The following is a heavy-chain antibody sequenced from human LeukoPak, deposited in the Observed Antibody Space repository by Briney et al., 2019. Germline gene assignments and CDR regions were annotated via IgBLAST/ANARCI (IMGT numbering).Heavy chain of an antibody. Sequence: QSGGSLRLSCAASGFIFSSYSMSWVRQAPGKGLEWVSVIPGSGGNTYYADSVKGRFTISKDNSKNTVYLQMSSLRVDDTAVYYCAKAASSSWPSYYYGMDVWGQETTVTVSS. CDR2: IPGSGGNT. D-gene: IGHD6-13*01. J-gene: IGHJ6*02. V-gene: IGHV3-23*01. CDR3: AKAASSSWPSYYYGMDV. CDR1: GFIFSSYS.